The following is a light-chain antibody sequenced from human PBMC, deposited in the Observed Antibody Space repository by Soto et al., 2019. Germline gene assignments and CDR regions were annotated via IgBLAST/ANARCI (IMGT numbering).Light chain of an antibody. CDR1: RSDVGGFNY. V-gene: IGLV2-14*01. Sequence: QSALTQPASVSGSPGQSITISCTGTRSDVGGFNYVSWYQQHPGKAPKLMIYEVSNRPSGISTRFSGSKSGNTASLTISGLQAEDEADYYCSSYTGSSLYVFGSGTKVTVL. CDR2: EVS. CDR3: SSYTGSSLYV. J-gene: IGLJ1*01.